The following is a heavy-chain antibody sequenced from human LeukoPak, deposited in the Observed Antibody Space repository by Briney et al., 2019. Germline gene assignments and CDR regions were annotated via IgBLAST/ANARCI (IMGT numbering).Heavy chain of an antibody. V-gene: IGHV3-23*01. Sequence: AGGSLRLSCAASGFTFSSYAMSWVRQAPGKGLEWVSAISGSAGSTYYADSVKGRFTISRDNSKNKLYLQMNSLRAEDTAVYYCAKKLDYYDSSGYDDYWGQGTLVTVSS. J-gene: IGHJ4*02. D-gene: IGHD3-22*01. CDR1: GFTFSSYA. CDR3: AKKLDYYDSSGYDDY. CDR2: ISGSAGST.